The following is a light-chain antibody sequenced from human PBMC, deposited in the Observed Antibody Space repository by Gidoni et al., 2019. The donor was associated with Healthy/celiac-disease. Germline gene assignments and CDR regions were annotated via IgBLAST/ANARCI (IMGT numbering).Light chain of an antibody. Sequence: YELTQPPSVSVALGQTARITCGGNNIGSKNVHWYQQKPGQAPVLVIYRDSNRPSGIPERFSGSNSGNTATLTISRAQAGDEADYYCQVWDSSAVVFGGGTKLTVL. CDR2: RDS. CDR3: QVWDSSAVV. V-gene: IGLV3-9*01. CDR1: NIGSKN. J-gene: IGLJ2*01.